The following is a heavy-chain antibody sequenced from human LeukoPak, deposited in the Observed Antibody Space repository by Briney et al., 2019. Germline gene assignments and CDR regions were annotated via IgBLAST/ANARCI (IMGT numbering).Heavy chain of an antibody. V-gene: IGHV3-30*18. J-gene: IGHJ4*02. Sequence: QPGGSLRLSCAASGFTFSNFGMHWVRQAPGKGLEWVAVMSFDGSDKYYADSVKGRFTISRDNSKNTLYLQMNSLRPEDTAVYYCAKDPREYIYGLFYFDYWGQGTLVTVSS. CDR2: MSFDGSDK. CDR3: AKDPREYIYGLFYFDY. CDR1: GFTFSNFG. D-gene: IGHD5-18*01.